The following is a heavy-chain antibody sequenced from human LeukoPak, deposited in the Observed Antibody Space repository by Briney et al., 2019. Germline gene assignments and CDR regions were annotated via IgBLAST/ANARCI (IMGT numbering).Heavy chain of an antibody. CDR3: TRTQDVTAIDY. Sequence: KPSETLSLTCTVSSGSISSYCWSWNRQPPGKGREWIGYISSSGSTNYNPSLKSRVSMSVDTSKKQFSLKLRSVTAADTAVYYCTRTQDVTAIDYWGQGILVTVSS. CDR1: SGSISSYC. D-gene: IGHD2-21*02. J-gene: IGHJ4*02. V-gene: IGHV4-59*01. CDR2: ISSSGST.